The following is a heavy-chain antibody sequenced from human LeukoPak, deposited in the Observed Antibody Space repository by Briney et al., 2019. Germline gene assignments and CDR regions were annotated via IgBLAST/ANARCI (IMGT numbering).Heavy chain of an antibody. CDR1: GGSISSYY. V-gene: IGHV4-4*09. Sequence: SETLSLTCTVSGGSISSYYWSWIRQPPGKGLEWIGYIYTSGSTNYNPSLKSRVIISLDMSKNQFSLKLSSVTAADTAVYYCARRVVGTTYDYWGQGTLVTVSS. CDR2: IYTSGST. D-gene: IGHD1-26*01. J-gene: IGHJ4*02. CDR3: ARRVVGTTYDY.